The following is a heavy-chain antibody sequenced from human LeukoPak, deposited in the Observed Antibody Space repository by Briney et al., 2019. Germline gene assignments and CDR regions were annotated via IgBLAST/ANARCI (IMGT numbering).Heavy chain of an antibody. V-gene: IGHV5-51*01. CDR2: IYPGDSDT. J-gene: IGHJ5*02. CDR3: ARGGYCSSTSCHTRYNWFDP. CDR1: GYSFTSYW. Sequence: GESLKISCEGSGYSFTSYWIGWVRQMPGKGLEWMGIIYPGDSDTRYSPSFQGQVTISADKSISTAYLQWSSLKASDTAMYYCARGGYCSSTSCHTRYNWFDPWGQGTLVTVSS. D-gene: IGHD2-2*01.